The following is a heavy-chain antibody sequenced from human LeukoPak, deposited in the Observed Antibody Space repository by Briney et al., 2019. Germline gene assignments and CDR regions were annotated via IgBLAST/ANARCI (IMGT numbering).Heavy chain of an antibody. J-gene: IGHJ5*02. CDR1: GFTFSTYA. CDR3: AKGYISTSCDDSRWFDP. V-gene: IGHV3-23*01. D-gene: IGHD2-2*01. Sequence: GGSLRLSCVASGFTFSTYAMSWVRQAPGKGLEWVSSISATGGSTFYADSVKGRFTISRDNSKNTLYLQVNSLKAEDTALYYCAKGYISTSCDDSRWFDPWGQGTLVTVSS. CDR2: ISATGGST.